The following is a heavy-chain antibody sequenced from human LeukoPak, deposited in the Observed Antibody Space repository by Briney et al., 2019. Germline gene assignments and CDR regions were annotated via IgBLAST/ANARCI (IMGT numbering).Heavy chain of an antibody. V-gene: IGHV1-46*01. J-gene: IGHJ4*02. Sequence: GASVRVSCKASGYSFTNYYMHWVRQAPVQGREWMGMINPSGGSTTYAQKFQGRVTMTRDMSKSTVYMELSSLTSEDTAVYYCARTRGYYFDYWGKGTLVTVSS. CDR2: INPSGGST. CDR3: ARTRGYYFDY. CDR1: GYSFTNYY.